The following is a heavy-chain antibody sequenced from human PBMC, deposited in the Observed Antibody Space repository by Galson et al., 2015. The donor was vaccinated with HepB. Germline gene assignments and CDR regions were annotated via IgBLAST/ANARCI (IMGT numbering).Heavy chain of an antibody. CDR1: GYTFSDYY. J-gene: IGHJ5*02. Sequence: SVKVSCKATGYTFSDYYLHWVRQAPGQGLEWMGRINPNSGGTNYAQRFQGRVTMTRDTSITTAYLQLSSLSSDDTAAYYCARQGLGSSWRYNWYDPWGQGTLVTVSS. V-gene: IGHV1-2*06. CDR2: INPNSGGT. CDR3: ARQGLGSSWRYNWYDP. D-gene: IGHD6-13*01.